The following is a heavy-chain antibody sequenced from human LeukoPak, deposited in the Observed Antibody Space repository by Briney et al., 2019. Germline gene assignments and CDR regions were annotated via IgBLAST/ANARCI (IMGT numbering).Heavy chain of an antibody. CDR3: ARERVGTTAIDY. CDR1: GFTFSSYE. J-gene: IGHJ4*02. Sequence: GGSLRLSCAASGFTFSSYEMNWVRQAPGKGPEWVSYISSSGSTIYYADSVKGRFTISRDNAKNSLYLQMNSLRAEDTAVYYCARERVGTTAIDYWGQGTLVTVSS. CDR2: ISSSGSTI. V-gene: IGHV3-48*03. D-gene: IGHD1-7*01.